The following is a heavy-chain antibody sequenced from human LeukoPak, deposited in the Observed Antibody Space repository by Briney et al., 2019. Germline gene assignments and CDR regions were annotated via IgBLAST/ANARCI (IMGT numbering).Heavy chain of an antibody. CDR1: GGSFSGYY. Sequence: SETLSLTCAVYGGSFSGYYWSWIRQPPGKGLEWIGEINQSGSTNYNPSLKSRVTISVDTSKNQFSLKLRSVTAADTGVYYCSRATVGWWFYGYSGHRNLVTASS. CDR3: SRATVGWWFYGY. J-gene: IGHJ4*01. V-gene: IGHV4-34*01. CDR2: INQSGST. D-gene: IGHD2-15*01.